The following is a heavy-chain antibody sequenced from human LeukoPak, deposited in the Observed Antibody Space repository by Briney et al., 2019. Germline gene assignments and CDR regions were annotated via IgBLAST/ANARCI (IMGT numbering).Heavy chain of an antibody. CDR2: INSDGSIT. Sequence: GGSLRLSCAAYGFTFSRNWMHWVRQAPGKGLVWVSRINSDGSITNYADSVKGRFTISRDNAKNTLYLQMSSLRAEDTAVYYCAKIDAYWGQGTLVTVSS. CDR3: AKIDAY. J-gene: IGHJ4*02. CDR1: GFTFSRNW. V-gene: IGHV3-74*01.